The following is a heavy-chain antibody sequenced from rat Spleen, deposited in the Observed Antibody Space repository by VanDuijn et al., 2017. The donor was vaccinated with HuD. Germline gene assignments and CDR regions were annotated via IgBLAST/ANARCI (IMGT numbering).Heavy chain of an antibody. Sequence: EVQLVESGGGLVQPGRPMKVSCEASGFTFRQYYMAWVRQAPTKGLEWVASISPGGVDTYYRDSVKGRFTISRDNIKNTLYLQMDSLRSEDTATYCCTRRSSLGLHFFDLWGQGVMVTVSS. V-gene: IGHV5-25*01. CDR1: GFTFRQYY. CDR2: ISPGGVDT. CDR3: TRRSSLGLHFFDL. J-gene: IGHJ2*01. D-gene: IGHD1-7*01.